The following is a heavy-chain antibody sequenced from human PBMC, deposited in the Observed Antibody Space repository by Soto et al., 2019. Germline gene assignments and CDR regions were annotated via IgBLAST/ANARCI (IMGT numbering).Heavy chain of an antibody. CDR3: ARQRFGELFAIGMDV. Sequence: PGESLKISCKGSGYSFTSYWISWVRQMPGKGLEWMGRIDPSDSYTNYSPSFQGHVTISADKSISTAYLQWSSLKASDTAMYYCARQRFGELFAIGMDVWGQGTTVTVSS. D-gene: IGHD3-10*01. V-gene: IGHV5-10-1*01. CDR2: IDPSDSYT. CDR1: GYSFTSYW. J-gene: IGHJ6*02.